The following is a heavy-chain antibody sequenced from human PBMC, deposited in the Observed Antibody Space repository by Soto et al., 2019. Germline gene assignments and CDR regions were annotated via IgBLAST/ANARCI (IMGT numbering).Heavy chain of an antibody. Sequence: SETLSLTCTVSGGSISSGGYYWSWIRQHPGKGLEWIGYIYYSGSTYYKPSLKSRVTISVDTSKNQFSLKLSSVTAADTAVYYCARLTGNYYQYAMDVWGQGTTVTV. D-gene: IGHD3-10*01. CDR1: GGSISSGGYY. J-gene: IGHJ6*02. CDR2: IYYSGST. V-gene: IGHV4-31*03. CDR3: ARLTGNYYQYAMDV.